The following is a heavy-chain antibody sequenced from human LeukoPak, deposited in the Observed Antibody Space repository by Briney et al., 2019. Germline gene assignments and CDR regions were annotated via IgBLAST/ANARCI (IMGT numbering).Heavy chain of an antibody. CDR3: ATDDYRGLGD. Sequence: GGSLRLSCVTSGITFSNYYMHWVRQVPGEGLVWVSHIIQDGSVTSYADSVKGRFTISRDNAKDTVYLQLNNLRAEDTAVYYCATDDYRGLGDWGQGTLVTVSS. J-gene: IGHJ4*02. D-gene: IGHD3-16*01. CDR1: GITFSNYY. V-gene: IGHV3-74*01. CDR2: IIQDGSVT.